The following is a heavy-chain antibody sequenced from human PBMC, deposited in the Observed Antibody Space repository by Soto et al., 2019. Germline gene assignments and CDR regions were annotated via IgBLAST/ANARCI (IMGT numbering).Heavy chain of an antibody. Sequence: QVQLVQSGAEVKKPGSSVKVSCKASGGTFSRDAISWVRQAPGQGLEWMGGIIPMFGTAKYVQKFQGRLTITADESTTRAYMELRSLRSDDTAVYYGARGVVVVAASQLGWFDPWGQGTLVTVSS. J-gene: IGHJ5*02. V-gene: IGHV1-69*01. CDR1: GGTFSRDA. D-gene: IGHD2-15*01. CDR3: ARGVVVVAASQLGWFDP. CDR2: IIPMFGTA.